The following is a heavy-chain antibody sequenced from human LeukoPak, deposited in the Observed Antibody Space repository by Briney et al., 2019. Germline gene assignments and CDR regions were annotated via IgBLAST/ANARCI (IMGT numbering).Heavy chain of an antibody. CDR3: ARAPGSSGWYGAAYYYGMDV. V-gene: IGHV1-69*01. Sequence: SVKVSCKASGGTFSSYAISWVRQAPGQGLEWMGGIIPIFGTANYAQKFQGRVTITADESTSTAYMELSSLRSEDTAVYYCARAPGSSGWYGAAYYYGMDVWGKGTTVTVSS. J-gene: IGHJ6*04. D-gene: IGHD6-19*01. CDR1: GGTFSSYA. CDR2: IIPIFGTA.